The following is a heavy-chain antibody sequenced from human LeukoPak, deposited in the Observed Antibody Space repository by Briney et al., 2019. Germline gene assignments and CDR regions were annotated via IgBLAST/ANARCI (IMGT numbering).Heavy chain of an antibody. D-gene: IGHD3-10*01. CDR3: AKSSGSFP. CDR1: GFTFSSYV. Sequence: GGSLRLSCAASGFTFSSYVMNWVRQAPGKGLEWVSSISSSSNYIYYADSLKGRFTISRDNAKNSLYLQMNSLRVEDTAVYYCAKSSGSFPWGQGTLVTVSS. CDR2: ISSSSNYI. J-gene: IGHJ5*02. V-gene: IGHV3-21*01.